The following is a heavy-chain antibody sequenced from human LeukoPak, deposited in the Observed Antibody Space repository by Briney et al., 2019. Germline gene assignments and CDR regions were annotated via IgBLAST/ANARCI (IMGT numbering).Heavy chain of an antibody. D-gene: IGHD2-15*01. CDR3: AKRGKDIVVVVAATHPYYFDY. CDR1: GFTFSSYG. CDR2: ISGSGGST. V-gene: IGHV3-23*01. J-gene: IGHJ4*02. Sequence: GGSLRLSCAASGFTFSSYGMSWVRRAPGKGLEWVPAISGSGGSTYYADSVKGRFTISRDNSKNTLYLQMNSLRAEDTAVYYCAKRGKDIVVVVAATHPYYFDYWGQGTLVTASS.